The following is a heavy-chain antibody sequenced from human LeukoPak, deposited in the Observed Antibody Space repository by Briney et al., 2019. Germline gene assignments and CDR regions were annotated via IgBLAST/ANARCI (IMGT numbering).Heavy chain of an antibody. J-gene: IGHJ4*02. Sequence: GGSLRLSCAASGFTFSSYSMNWVRQAPGKGLEWVSYISGGSSSSSTIYYADSVKGRFTISRDNAKNSLYLQMNSLRAEDTAIYYCARISGTTPRYWGQGTLVTVSS. CDR1: GFTFSSYS. CDR3: ARISGTTPRY. CDR2: ISGGSSSSSTI. V-gene: IGHV3-48*01. D-gene: IGHD3-10*01.